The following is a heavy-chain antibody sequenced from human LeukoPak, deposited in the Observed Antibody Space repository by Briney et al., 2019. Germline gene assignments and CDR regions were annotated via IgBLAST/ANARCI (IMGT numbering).Heavy chain of an antibody. Sequence: SQTLSLTCAVSGGSISSGGYSWSWIRQPPGKGLEWIGYIYHSGSSYYNPSLKSRVTISVDRSKNQFSLKLSSVTAADTAVYYCARGPRTTGTTEVGFDYWGQGTLVTVSS. CDR1: GGSISSGGYS. CDR2: IYHSGSS. CDR3: ARGPRTTGTTEVGFDY. J-gene: IGHJ4*02. D-gene: IGHD1-1*01. V-gene: IGHV4-30-2*01.